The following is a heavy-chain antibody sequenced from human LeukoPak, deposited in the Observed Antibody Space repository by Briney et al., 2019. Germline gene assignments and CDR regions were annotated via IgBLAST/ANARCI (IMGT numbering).Heavy chain of an antibody. V-gene: IGHV3-21*01. CDR1: GFTFSSYS. Sequence: GGSLRLSXAASGFTFSSYSMNWVRQAPGKGLEWVSSISSSSSYIYYADSVKGRFTISRDNAKNSLYLQMNSLRAEDTAVYYCARDLIDFWSGYYYYFDYWGQGTLVTVSS. CDR2: ISSSSSYI. J-gene: IGHJ4*02. CDR3: ARDLIDFWSGYYYYFDY. D-gene: IGHD3-3*01.